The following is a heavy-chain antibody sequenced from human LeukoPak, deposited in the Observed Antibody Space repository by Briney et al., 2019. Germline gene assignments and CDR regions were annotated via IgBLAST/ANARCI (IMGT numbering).Heavy chain of an antibody. CDR3: ARDSNWNQPDY. V-gene: IGHV3-30*04. Sequence: GRSLRLSCAASGFTFSTYAMHWVRQAPGKGLEWVAVMSHDGRNKFYADSVKGRFTISRDNPKNTLYLQMSSLGAEDTAVFYCARDSNWNQPDYWGQGTLVTVSS. J-gene: IGHJ4*02. CDR1: GFTFSTYA. D-gene: IGHD1-20*01. CDR2: MSHDGRNK.